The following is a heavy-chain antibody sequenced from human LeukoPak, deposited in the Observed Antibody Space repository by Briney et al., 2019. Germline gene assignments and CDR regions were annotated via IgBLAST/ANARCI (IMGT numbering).Heavy chain of an antibody. CDR2: ISGSGGST. V-gene: IGHV3-23*01. D-gene: IGHD6-6*01. Sequence: PGGSLRLSCAASGFTFSSYAMSWVRQAPGKGLEWVSAISGSGGSTYYADSVKGRFTISRDNSKNTLYLQMNSLGAEDTAVYYCAKLNSSSSLIFDYWGQGTLVTVSS. CDR3: AKLNSSSSLIFDY. J-gene: IGHJ4*02. CDR1: GFTFSSYA.